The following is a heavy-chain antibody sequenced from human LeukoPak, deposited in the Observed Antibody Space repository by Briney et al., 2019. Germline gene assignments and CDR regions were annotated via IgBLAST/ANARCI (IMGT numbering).Heavy chain of an antibody. J-gene: IGHJ6*03. D-gene: IGHD6-19*01. V-gene: IGHV1-69*01. CDR3: AREGSGWGYYYMDV. Sequence: SVKVSCKASAGTFSSYAISWVRQAPGQGLEWMGGIIPIFGTANYAQKFQGRVTITADESTSTAYMELSSLRSEDTAVYYCAREGSGWGYYYMDVWGKGTTVTVSS. CDR1: AGTFSSYA. CDR2: IIPIFGTA.